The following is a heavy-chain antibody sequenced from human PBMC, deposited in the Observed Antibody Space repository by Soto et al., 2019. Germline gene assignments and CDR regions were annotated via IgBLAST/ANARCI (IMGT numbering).Heavy chain of an antibody. D-gene: IGHD2-2*03. V-gene: IGHV5-10-1*01. J-gene: IGHJ4*02. CDR3: ARHGYSTSTSCPPFDDY. CDR1: GGSVPTYW. CDR2: IDPSDSYT. Sequence: SGKGSGGSVPTYWMNWERQMNGKGLEWMRRIDPSDSYTSYSPSFQGHVTISADKSISTAYPQWSSLKASDTAMYYCARHGYSTSTSCPPFDDYCGQRTLVTLSS.